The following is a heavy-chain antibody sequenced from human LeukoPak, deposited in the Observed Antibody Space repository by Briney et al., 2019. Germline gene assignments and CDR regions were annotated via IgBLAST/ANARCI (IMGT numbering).Heavy chain of an antibody. J-gene: IGHJ4*02. CDR3: AREGWRDGFNYFDY. CDR2: ISSSGSTI. D-gene: IGHD5-24*01. CDR1: GFTFSSYE. V-gene: IGHV3-48*03. Sequence: PGGSLRLSCAASGFTFSSYEMNWVRQAPGKGLEWVSYISSSGSTIYYADSVKGRFTISRDNAKNSLSLQMNSLRAEDTAVYYCAREGWRDGFNYFDYWGQGTLVTVSS.